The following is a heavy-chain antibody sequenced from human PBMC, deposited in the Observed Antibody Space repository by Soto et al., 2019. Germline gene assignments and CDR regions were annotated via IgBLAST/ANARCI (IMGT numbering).Heavy chain of an antibody. J-gene: IGHJ5*02. CDR1: GGSISSYY. Sequence: QVQLQESGPGLVKPSETLSLTCTVSGGSISSYYWSWIRQPPGKGLEWIGYIYYSGSTNYNPSLKSRVTISVDTSKNQFSLKLSYVTAADTAVYYCARAARQGGNWFDPWGQGTLVTVSS. V-gene: IGHV4-59*01. CDR3: ARAARQGGNWFDP. D-gene: IGHD6-6*01. CDR2: IYYSGST.